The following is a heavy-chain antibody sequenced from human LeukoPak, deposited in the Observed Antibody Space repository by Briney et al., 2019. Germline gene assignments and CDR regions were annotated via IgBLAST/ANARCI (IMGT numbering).Heavy chain of an antibody. CDR3: TRDSPTAGSGYPSRKINYPYYFDY. V-gene: IGHV1-18*01. CDR2: ISAYNGNT. J-gene: IGHJ4*02. D-gene: IGHD3-22*01. CDR1: GYTFTSYG. Sequence: ASVKVSCKASGYTFTSYGISWVRQAPGQGLEWMGWISAYNGNTNYAQKLQGRVTMTTDTSTNTVYMELRSLRSDDTAVYYCTRDSPTAGSGYPSRKINYPYYFDYWGQGTLVTVSS.